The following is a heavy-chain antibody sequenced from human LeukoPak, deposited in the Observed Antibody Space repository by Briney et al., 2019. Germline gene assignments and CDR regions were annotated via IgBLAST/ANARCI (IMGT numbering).Heavy chain of an antibody. CDR1: GYSISSGYY. V-gene: IGHV4-38-2*02. Sequence: SETLSLTCTVSGYSISSGYYWGWIRQPPGKGLEWIGSIYHSGSTYYNPSLKSRVTISVDTSKNQFSLKLSSVTAADTAVYYCARVGYDSSGYYYGHYYFDYWGQGTPVTVSS. D-gene: IGHD3-22*01. J-gene: IGHJ4*02. CDR2: IYHSGST. CDR3: ARVGYDSSGYYYGHYYFDY.